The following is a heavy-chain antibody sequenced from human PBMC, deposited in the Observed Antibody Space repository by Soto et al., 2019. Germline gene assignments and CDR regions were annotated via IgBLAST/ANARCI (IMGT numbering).Heavy chain of an antibody. J-gene: IGHJ4*02. Sequence: EVQLVESGGGLVKPGGSLRLSCAASGFTFSSYSMNWVRQAPGKGLEWVSYISSSSSYIYYADSVKGRFTISRDNAKNSLYLQMNSLRAEDTAVYYCARGCGSGSYCPVGYWGQGTLVTVSS. V-gene: IGHV3-21*01. D-gene: IGHD3-10*01. CDR1: GFTFSSYS. CDR2: ISSSSSYI. CDR3: ARGCGSGSYCPVGY.